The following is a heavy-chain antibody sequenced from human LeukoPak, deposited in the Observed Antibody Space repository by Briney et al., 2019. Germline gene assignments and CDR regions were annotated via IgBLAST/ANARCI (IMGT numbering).Heavy chain of an antibody. CDR3: ASYTLTTHLFDY. CDR1: GGSISSSSYY. CDR2: IYYSGST. V-gene: IGHV4-39*01. J-gene: IGHJ4*02. Sequence: PSETLSLTCTVSGGSISSSSYYWGWIRQPPGKGLEWIGSIYYSGSTYYNPSLKSRVTISVDTSKNQFSLKLSSVTAADTAVYYCASYTLTTHLFDYWGQGTLVTVSS. D-gene: IGHD4-11*01.